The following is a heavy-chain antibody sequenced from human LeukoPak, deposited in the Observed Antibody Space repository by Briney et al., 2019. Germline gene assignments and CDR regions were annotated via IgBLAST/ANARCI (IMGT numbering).Heavy chain of an antibody. CDR3: AKDYGDYDSYYGMDV. Sequence: GGSLRLSCAASGFTFSSYEMNWVRQAPGKGLEWVSAISGSGGSTYYADSVKGRFTISRDNSKNTLYLQMNSLRAEDTAVYYCAKDYGDYDSYYGMDVWGQGTTVTVSS. D-gene: IGHD4-17*01. J-gene: IGHJ6*02. CDR2: ISGSGGST. CDR1: GFTFSSYE. V-gene: IGHV3-23*01.